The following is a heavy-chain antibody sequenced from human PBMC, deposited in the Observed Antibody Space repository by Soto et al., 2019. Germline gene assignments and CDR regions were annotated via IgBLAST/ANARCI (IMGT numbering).Heavy chain of an antibody. D-gene: IGHD2-8*01. CDR3: ARANGAFDI. Sequence: QVQLVQSGAEVKKPGASVTVSCKASGYTFTSYAMHWVRQAPGQRLEWMGWINVGNGNTKYSQKFQGRVTITMDTSASTTYMELSSLRSEDTTVYYCARANGAFDIWGQGTMVTVSS. CDR1: GYTFTSYA. V-gene: IGHV1-3*01. J-gene: IGHJ3*02. CDR2: INVGNGNT.